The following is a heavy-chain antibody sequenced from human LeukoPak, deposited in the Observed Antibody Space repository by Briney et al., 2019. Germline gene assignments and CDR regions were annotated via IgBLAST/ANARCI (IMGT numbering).Heavy chain of an antibody. CDR1: GGXISSYY. V-gene: IGHV4-59*01. D-gene: IGHD4-23*01. CDR3: ARGTARVTSPDFDY. Sequence: PSETLSLTCTVSGGXISSYYCSWIRQPPGKGLEWIGYIYYSGSTNYNPSLKSRVTISVDTSKNQFSLKLSSVTAADTAVYYCARGTARVTSPDFDYWGQGTLVTVSS. J-gene: IGHJ4*02. CDR2: IYYSGST.